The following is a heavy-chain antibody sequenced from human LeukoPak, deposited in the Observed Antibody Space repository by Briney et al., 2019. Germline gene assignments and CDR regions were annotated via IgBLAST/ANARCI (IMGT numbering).Heavy chain of an antibody. J-gene: IGHJ4*02. V-gene: IGHV3-49*04. CDR2: IRSKVCGGTP. Sequence: GRSLRLSCIASGFTFGDYAMTWVRQPPAKGLEWVGFIRSKVCGGTPEYAASEKGRFTISSDDYKRIAYLQMNSLKTEDTAVYYCTRDQAPYYWGEGTLVTVSS. CDR1: GFTFGDYA. CDR3: TRDQAPYY.